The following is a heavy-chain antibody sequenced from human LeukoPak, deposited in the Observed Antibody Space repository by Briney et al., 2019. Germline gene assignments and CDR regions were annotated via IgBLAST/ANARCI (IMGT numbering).Heavy chain of an antibody. D-gene: IGHD6-19*01. V-gene: IGHV1-69*13. J-gene: IGHJ4*02. CDR2: IIPIFGTA. CDR1: GGTYSSYA. Sequence: SVKVSCKASGGTYSSYAISWVRQAPGQGLEWMGGIIPIFGTANYAQKFQGRVTITADESTSTAYMELSSLRSEDTAVYYCARESVTFSSGWSFDYWGQGTLVTVSS. CDR3: ARESVTFSSGWSFDY.